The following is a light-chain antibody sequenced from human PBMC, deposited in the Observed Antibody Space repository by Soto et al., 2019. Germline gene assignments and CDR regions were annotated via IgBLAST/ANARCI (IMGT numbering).Light chain of an antibody. V-gene: IGKV3-20*01. Sequence: EIVLTQSPGTLSLSPGERATLSCRASQSVSSSYLAWYRQKPGQAPRLLIYGAFNRATGIPDRFSGGGSGTDFTLTITRLEPEDFAVYYCQYYGNSPLTFGQGTTGDIK. J-gene: IGKJ1*01. CDR2: GAF. CDR3: QYYGNSPLT. CDR1: QSVSSSY.